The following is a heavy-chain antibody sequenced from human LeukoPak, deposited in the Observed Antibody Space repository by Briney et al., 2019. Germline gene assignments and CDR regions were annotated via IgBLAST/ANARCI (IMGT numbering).Heavy chain of an antibody. CDR3: ARKVGSFDY. V-gene: IGHV3-7*01. D-gene: IGHD1-26*01. CDR2: IKQDGSEK. Sequence: GRSLRLSCAASGFTFSSYGMHWVRQAPGKGLEWVANIKQDGSEKYYVDSVKGRFTISRDNAKNSLYLQMNSLRAEDTAVYYCARKVGSFDYWGQGTLVTVSS. J-gene: IGHJ4*02. CDR1: GFTFSSYG.